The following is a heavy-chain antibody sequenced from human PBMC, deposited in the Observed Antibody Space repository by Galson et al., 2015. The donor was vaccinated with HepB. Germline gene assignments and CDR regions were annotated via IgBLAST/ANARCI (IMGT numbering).Heavy chain of an antibody. J-gene: IGHJ4*02. CDR2: IEYDGNKK. V-gene: IGHV3-30*02. CDR1: GFTFSSYG. Sequence: SLRLSCAASGFTFSSYGMHWVRQAPGKGLEWVALIEYDGNKKYYADSVKGRLTISRDNSENTLHLQMNSLRAEDTAVYYCAKEYNIMVRGVIKNPQYWGQGTLVTVSS. D-gene: IGHD3-10*01. CDR3: AKEYNIMVRGVIKNPQY.